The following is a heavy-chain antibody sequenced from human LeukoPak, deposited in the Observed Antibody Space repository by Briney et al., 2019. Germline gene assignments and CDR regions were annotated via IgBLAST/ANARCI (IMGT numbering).Heavy chain of an antibody. D-gene: IGHD3-22*01. J-gene: IGHJ5*02. CDR3: ARTGYYYDSSGYDNWFDP. V-gene: IGHV4-4*07. CDR1: GGSISSYY. Sequence: PSETLSLTSTVSGGSISSYYWSWIRQPAGKGLEWIGRIYTSGSTNYNPSLKSRVTMSVDTSKNQFSLKLSSVTAADTAVYYCARTGYYYDSSGYDNWFDPWGQGTLVTVSS. CDR2: IYTSGST.